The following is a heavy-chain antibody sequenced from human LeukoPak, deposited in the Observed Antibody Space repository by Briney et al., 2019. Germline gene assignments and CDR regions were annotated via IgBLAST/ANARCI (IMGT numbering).Heavy chain of an antibody. D-gene: IGHD3-22*01. Sequence: AASVKVSCMASGYTFTGYYMHWVRQAPGQGLEWMGWINPNSGGTNYAQKFQGRVTMTRDTSISTAYMELSRLRSDDTAVYYCARGGQYVLHYDSSGYPPRGHWGQGTLVTVSS. CDR3: ARGGQYVLHYDSSGYPPRGH. CDR2: INPNSGGT. V-gene: IGHV1-2*02. CDR1: GYTFTGYY. J-gene: IGHJ4*02.